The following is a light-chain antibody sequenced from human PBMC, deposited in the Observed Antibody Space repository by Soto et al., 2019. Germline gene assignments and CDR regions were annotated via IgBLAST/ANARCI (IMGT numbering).Light chain of an antibody. J-gene: IGKJ2*01. V-gene: IGKV1-5*01. CDR1: QSISSW. Sequence: DFQMTQSPLTLSASVGDTVTITCRASQSISSWLAWYQQKPGKAPRLLIYDASTLDSGVPSRFSGSRSGTEFTLTISGLQPDDIGTYYCQQYNTFRDTFGRGTKLEIK. CDR3: QQYNTFRDT. CDR2: DAS.